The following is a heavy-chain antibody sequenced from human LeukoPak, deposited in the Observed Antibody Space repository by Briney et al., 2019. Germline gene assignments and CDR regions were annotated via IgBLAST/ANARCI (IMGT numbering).Heavy chain of an antibody. CDR1: GFTFGSCW. V-gene: IGHV3-7*03. J-gene: IGHJ4*02. D-gene: IGHD3-9*01. CDR2: INQDGSQK. Sequence: GGSLRLSCAASGFTFGSCWMNWVRQTPGKGLEWVANINQDGSQKFYVDSVKGRFTISRDNANNSLYLQMSSLRAEDTAVYYCARGPTSYDSLAGYSPWGYFDYWGQGILVTVSS. CDR3: ARGPTSYDSLAGYSPWGYFDY.